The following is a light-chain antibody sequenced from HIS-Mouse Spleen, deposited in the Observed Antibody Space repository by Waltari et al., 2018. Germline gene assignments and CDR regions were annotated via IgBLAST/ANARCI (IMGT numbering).Light chain of an antibody. J-gene: IGLJ1*01. CDR2: SNK. CDR1: SSNIGSNT. CDR3: AAWDDSLNGLYV. Sequence: QSVLTQPPSASGTPGQRVTISCSGSSSNIGSNTVNWYQQLPGTAPKLRSYSNKRRPSGVPDRFSGSKSGTSASLAISGLQSEDEADYYCAAWDDSLNGLYVFGTGTKVTVL. V-gene: IGLV1-44*01.